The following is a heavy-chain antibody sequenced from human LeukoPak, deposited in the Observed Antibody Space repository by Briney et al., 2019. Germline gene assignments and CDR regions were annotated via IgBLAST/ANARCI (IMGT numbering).Heavy chain of an antibody. J-gene: IGHJ4*02. CDR3: ARPRLLYGSGPILV. D-gene: IGHD3-10*01. CDR2: INHSGST. Sequence: NTSETLSLTCAVYGGSFSSYYWSWIRQPPGKGLEWIGEINHSGSTNYFPSLKSRVAISVDTSKNQFSLNLTSVTAADTAVYYCARPRLLYGSGPILVWGQGNLVTVSS. CDR1: GGSFSSYY. V-gene: IGHV4-34*01.